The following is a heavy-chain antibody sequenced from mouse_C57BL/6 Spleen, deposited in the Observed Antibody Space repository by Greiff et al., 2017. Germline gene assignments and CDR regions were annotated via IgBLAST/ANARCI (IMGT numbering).Heavy chain of an antibody. D-gene: IGHD1-1*01. Sequence: QVQLQQPGAELVRPGSSVKLSCKASGYTFTSYWMHWVKQRPIQGLEWIGNIDPSDSETHYNQKFKDKATLTVDKSSSTAYMQLSRLTSDDSAVYYCAKSGEDYYGSSYTWFADWGQGTMVTVSA. CDR2: IDPSDSET. V-gene: IGHV1-52*01. CDR1: GYTFTSYW. J-gene: IGHJ3*01. CDR3: AKSGEDYYGSSYTWFAD.